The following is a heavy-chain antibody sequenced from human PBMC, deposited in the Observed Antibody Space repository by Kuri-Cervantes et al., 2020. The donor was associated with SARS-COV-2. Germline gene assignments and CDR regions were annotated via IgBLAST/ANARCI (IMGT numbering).Heavy chain of an antibody. CDR3: TTFGGNSEDTLVAYGMDV. J-gene: IGHJ6*02. CDR1: GFTFSSYA. D-gene: IGHD4-23*01. CDR2: ISGSGGST. Sequence: GGSLRLSCAASGFTFSSYAMSWVRQAPGKGLEWVSAISGSGGSTYYADSVKGRFTISRDNSKNTLYLQMNSLRAEDTAVYYCTTFGGNSEDTLVAYGMDVWGQGTTVTVSS. V-gene: IGHV3-23*01.